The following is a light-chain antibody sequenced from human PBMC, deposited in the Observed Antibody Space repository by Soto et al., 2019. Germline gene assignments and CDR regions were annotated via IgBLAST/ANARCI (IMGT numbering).Light chain of an antibody. Sequence: IQRTQAPSTLPASVGGRVTITCRASQSISNWLAWYQQKPGTAPKVLIYHASNLQSGVPSRFSGSGSGTDFTLTISSLQPEDFATYYCQKYNSAPQTFGQGTKVDI. V-gene: IGKV1-5*01. CDR2: HAS. J-gene: IGKJ1*01. CDR1: QSISNW. CDR3: QKYNSAPQT.